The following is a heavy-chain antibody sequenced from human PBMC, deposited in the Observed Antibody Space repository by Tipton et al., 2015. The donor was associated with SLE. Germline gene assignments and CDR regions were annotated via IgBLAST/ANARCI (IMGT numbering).Heavy chain of an antibody. Sequence: LRLSCAVYGGSFSGYYCRWIRQPPGKGLARRAEIDHSGSANDNPSLNSRVTISVHTTKSQVSRKLSSVTAADTAVYYCARVTRGYYGMDVWGQGPTVPVSS. CDR3: ARVTRGYYGMDV. J-gene: IGHJ6*02. CDR2: IDHSGSA. V-gene: IGHV4-34*01. D-gene: IGHD1-14*01. CDR1: GGSFSGYY.